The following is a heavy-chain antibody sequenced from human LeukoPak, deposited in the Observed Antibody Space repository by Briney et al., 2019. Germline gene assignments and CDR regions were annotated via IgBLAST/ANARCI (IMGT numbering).Heavy chain of an antibody. CDR1: GFTFSSYG. J-gene: IGHJ4*02. V-gene: IGHV3-30*18. D-gene: IGHD3-10*01. Sequence: GGSLRLSCAASGFTFSSYGMHWVRQAPGKGLEWVAVISYDGSNKYYADSVKGRSTISRDNSKNTLYLQMNSLRAEDTAVYYCAKDLGFGELHNQFDYWGQGTLVTVSS. CDR3: AKDLGFGELHNQFDY. CDR2: ISYDGSNK.